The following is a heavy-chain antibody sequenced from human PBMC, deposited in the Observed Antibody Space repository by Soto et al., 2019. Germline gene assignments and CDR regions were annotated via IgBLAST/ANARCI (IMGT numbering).Heavy chain of an antibody. J-gene: IGHJ4*02. CDR2: INSDGSST. CDR1: GFTFNSYW. V-gene: IGHV3-74*01. D-gene: IGHD5-18*01. CDR3: ARGGGYSSGPFDY. Sequence: PGGSLRLSCAASGFTFNSYWMHWVRQAPGKGLVWVSRINSDGSSTTYADSVKGRFTISRDNAKNTLYLQMSSLRAEDTAVYYCARGGGYSSGPFDYWGQGTLVTVSS.